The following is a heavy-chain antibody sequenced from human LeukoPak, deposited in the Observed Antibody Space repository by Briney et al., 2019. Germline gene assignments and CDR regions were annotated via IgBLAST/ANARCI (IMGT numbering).Heavy chain of an antibody. CDR3: ARDGEMPTIYFDY. CDR1: GFTFSSHW. D-gene: IGHD5-24*01. J-gene: IGHJ4*02. Sequence: PGGSLRLSCPVSGFTFSSHWMSWVRQAPGKGLEWVANIKQDGSEKYYVDSVKGRFTISRDNAKNSLFLQMNSLRAEDTAVYYCARDGEMPTIYFDYWGQGTLVTVSS. V-gene: IGHV3-7*01. CDR2: IKQDGSEK.